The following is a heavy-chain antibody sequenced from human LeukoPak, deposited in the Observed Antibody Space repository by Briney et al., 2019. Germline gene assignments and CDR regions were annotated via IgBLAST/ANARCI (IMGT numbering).Heavy chain of an antibody. D-gene: IGHD6-19*01. CDR2: FDPEDGET. CDR3: AASSGWEEDYFDY. CDR1: GYTLTELS. J-gene: IGHJ4*02. V-gene: IGHV1-24*01. Sequence: GASVKVSCKVSGYTLTELSMHWVRQAPGKGLEWMGGFDPEDGETIYAQKFQGRVTITTDESTSTAYMELNSLRSEDTAVYYCAASSGWEEDYFDYWGQGTLVTVSS.